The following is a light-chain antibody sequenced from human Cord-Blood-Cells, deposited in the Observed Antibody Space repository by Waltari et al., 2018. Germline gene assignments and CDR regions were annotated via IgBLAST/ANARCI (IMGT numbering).Light chain of an antibody. CDR3: LSADSSGTYSV. CDR1: ALPKKY. J-gene: IGLJ2*01. CDR2: KDS. Sequence: SYELTQPPSVSVSLGQMARITCSGEALPKKYAYWYQQKPGQFPVLVIYKDSERPSGIPERFSGSSSGTRVTLTISGVQAEDEADYYCLSADSSGTYSVFGGGTKLTVL. V-gene: IGLV3-16*01.